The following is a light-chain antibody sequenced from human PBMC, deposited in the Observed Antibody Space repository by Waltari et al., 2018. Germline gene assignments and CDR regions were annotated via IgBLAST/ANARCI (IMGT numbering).Light chain of an antibody. J-gene: IGLJ2*01. CDR2: DVN. CDR1: SRNVGGYDF. Sequence: QSALTQPRSVSGSPGQSVTIACTGTSRNVGGYDFVSWYQQNPGKAPKLMIYDVNMRPSGVPDPFPCSKSRNTASLTISGPQAEDGADYYCCSYEGSYSMVFGGGTRLTVL. CDR3: CSYEGSYSMV. V-gene: IGLV2-11*01.